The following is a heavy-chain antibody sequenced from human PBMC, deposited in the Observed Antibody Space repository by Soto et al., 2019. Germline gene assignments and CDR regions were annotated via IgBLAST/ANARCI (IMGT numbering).Heavy chain of an antibody. CDR3: TRALMTTVTTGVAFDI. J-gene: IGHJ3*02. Sequence: PGGSLRLSCTASGFTFGDYAMSWFRQAPGKGLEWVGFIRSKAYGGTTEYAASVKGRFTISRDDSKSIAYLQMNSLKTEDTAVYYCTRALMTTVTTGVAFDIWGQGTMVTVSS. CDR2: IRSKAYGGTT. V-gene: IGHV3-49*03. D-gene: IGHD4-17*01. CDR1: GFTFGDYA.